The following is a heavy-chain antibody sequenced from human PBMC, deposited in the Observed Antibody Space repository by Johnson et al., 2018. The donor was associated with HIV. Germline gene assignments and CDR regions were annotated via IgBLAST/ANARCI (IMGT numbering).Heavy chain of an antibody. CDR2: IGTAGDT. CDR3: ARTLGFGTEDAFDI. V-gene: IGHV3-13*01. J-gene: IGHJ3*02. D-gene: IGHD3-10*01. Sequence: VQLVESGGGLVQPGGSLRLSCAVSGFTFSSYDMHWVRQGTGKGLEWVSDIGTAGDTYYPGSVNGRFTISRENAKNSLYLQMNSLRAGDTAVYYCARTLGFGTEDAFDIWGQGTMVTVSS. CDR1: GFTFSSYD.